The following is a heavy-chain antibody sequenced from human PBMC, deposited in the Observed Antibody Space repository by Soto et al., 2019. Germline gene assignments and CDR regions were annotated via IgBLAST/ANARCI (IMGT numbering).Heavy chain of an antibody. Sequence: SETLSLTCTVSGGSVRSGSYYWSWIRQPPGKGLEWIGYIYYSGSTNYNPSLKSRVTISVDTSKNQFSLKLSSVTAADTAVYYCARFGWMSFDYWGQGTLVTVSS. CDR1: GGSVRSGSYY. J-gene: IGHJ4*02. CDR3: ARFGWMSFDY. V-gene: IGHV4-61*01. CDR2: IYYSGST. D-gene: IGHD2-2*03.